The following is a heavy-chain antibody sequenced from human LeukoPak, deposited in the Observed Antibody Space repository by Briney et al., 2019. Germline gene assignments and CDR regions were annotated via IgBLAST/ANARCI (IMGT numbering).Heavy chain of an antibody. CDR3: ATSVDGLVTIRTYFEL. J-gene: IGHJ4*02. CDR2: IIPFFGTA. Sequence: GASVKVSCKASGGTFSSYAISWVRQSPGQGLEWMGGIIPFFGTANYAQKFQGRVTMTEDTSTDTAYMELSSLRSEDTAIYYCATSVDGLVTIRTYFELWGQGTPVTVSS. D-gene: IGHD3-3*01. V-gene: IGHV1-69*06. CDR1: GGTFSSYA.